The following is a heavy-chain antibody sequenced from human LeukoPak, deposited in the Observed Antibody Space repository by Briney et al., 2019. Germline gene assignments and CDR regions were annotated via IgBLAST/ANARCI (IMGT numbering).Heavy chain of an antibody. D-gene: IGHD3-10*01. Sequence: GASLKISCKGSGYSFTSYWIGWVRQMPGPGLEWMGIIYPGNSDTRYSPSFQGPVTISADKSISTAYLQWSSLKASDTAMYYCARHLSLGGSGSYYPDYWGQGTLVTVSS. CDR1: GYSFTSYW. J-gene: IGHJ4*02. V-gene: IGHV5-51*01. CDR2: IYPGNSDT. CDR3: ARHLSLGGSGSYYPDY.